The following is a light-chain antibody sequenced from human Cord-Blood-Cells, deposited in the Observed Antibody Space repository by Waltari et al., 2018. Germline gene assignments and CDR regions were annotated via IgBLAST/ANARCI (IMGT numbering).Light chain of an antibody. CDR2: EVS. V-gene: IGLV2-14*01. J-gene: IGLJ3*02. Sequence: QSALTHPASVSGSPGQSITISCPGTSSDVGGYNSVSWYQQHPGKAPKLMIYEVSNRPSGVSNRFSGSKSGNTASLTISGLQAEDEADYYCSSYTSSSTLVFGGGTKLTVL. CDR3: SSYTSSSTLV. CDR1: SSDVGGYNS.